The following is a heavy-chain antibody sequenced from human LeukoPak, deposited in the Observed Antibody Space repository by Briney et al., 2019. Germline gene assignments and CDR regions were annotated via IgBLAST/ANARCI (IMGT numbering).Heavy chain of an antibody. V-gene: IGHV4-39*07. D-gene: IGHD1-26*01. J-gene: IGHJ5*02. CDR1: GGSISSSIYY. CDR3: ARETSGSYYVNWFDP. Sequence: SETLSLTCIVSGGSISSSIYYWAWVRQPPGKGLEWIGTVFYNGATQYSPSLRSRVTISIDTSKNQFSLKLSSVTAADTAVYYCARETSGSYYVNWFDPWGQGTLVTVSS. CDR2: VFYNGAT.